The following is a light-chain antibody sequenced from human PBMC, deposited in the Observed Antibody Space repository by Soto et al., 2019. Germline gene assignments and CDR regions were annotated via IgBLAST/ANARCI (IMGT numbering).Light chain of an antibody. CDR3: QQYNDYSWT. CDR1: QNIGIW. Sequence: IQMTQSPSTLSASIGDRVAITCRASQNIGIWLAWYQQRPGKAPRFLIYKASTLESGVPSRFSGSGSGTKFNLTISSLQPDDFATYYCQQYNDYSWTFGQGTKVEIK. V-gene: IGKV1-5*03. CDR2: KAS. J-gene: IGKJ1*01.